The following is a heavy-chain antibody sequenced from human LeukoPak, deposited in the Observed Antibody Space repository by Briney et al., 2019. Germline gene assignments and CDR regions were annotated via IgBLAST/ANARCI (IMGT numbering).Heavy chain of an antibody. V-gene: IGHV1-8*01. J-gene: IGHJ6*03. Sequence: ASVNVSCKASGYTFTSYDINWVRQATGQGLEWMGWMNPNSGNTGYAQKFQGRVTMTRNTSISTAYMELSSLRSEDTAVYYCASDFLELRDYYYMDVWGKGTTVTVSS. CDR1: GYTFTSYD. CDR3: ASDFLELRDYYYMDV. D-gene: IGHD1-7*01. CDR2: MNPNSGNT.